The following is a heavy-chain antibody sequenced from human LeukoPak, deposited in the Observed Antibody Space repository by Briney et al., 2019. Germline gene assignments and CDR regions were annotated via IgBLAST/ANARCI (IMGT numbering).Heavy chain of an antibody. D-gene: IGHD3-10*02. CDR3: ARGDFGSKSNCYVRPMDF. CDR1: GVPISDHY. V-gene: IGHV4-59*11. Sequence: SETLSLTCTVSGVPISDHYWSCIRQPPGKGLEWIGYIYYSGSTTYNPSLKSRVTMSVDTAKNQFSLRLRSVTAADTAVYFCARGDFGSKSNCYVRPMDFWGKRATVTVSS. J-gene: IGHJ6*03. CDR2: IYYSGST.